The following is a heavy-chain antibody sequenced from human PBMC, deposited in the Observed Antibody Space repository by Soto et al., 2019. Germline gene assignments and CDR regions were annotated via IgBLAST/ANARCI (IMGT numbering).Heavy chain of an antibody. CDR1: EGSISSGGDY. Sequence: SDTLSLTCTVSEGSISSGGDYWSWIRQHPGKGLEWIGYIYYSGSTYYNPSLKSRVTISVDTSKNQFSLKLSSVTAADTAVYYCARAAMEYWFDPWGQGTLVTVSS. CDR3: ARAAMEYWFDP. J-gene: IGHJ5*02. CDR2: IYYSGST. V-gene: IGHV4-31*03. D-gene: IGHD2-2*01.